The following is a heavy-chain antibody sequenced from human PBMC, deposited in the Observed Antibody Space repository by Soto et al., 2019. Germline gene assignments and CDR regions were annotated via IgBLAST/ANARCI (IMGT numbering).Heavy chain of an antibody. Sequence: SVKVSCKASGYTFTSYAMHWVRQAPGQRLEWMGWINAGNGNTKYSQKFQGRVTITRDTSASTAYMELSSLRSEDTAVYYCASGDHDYSNSGWFDPWGQGTLVTVSS. CDR3: ASGDHDYSNSGWFDP. J-gene: IGHJ5*02. CDR2: INAGNGNT. D-gene: IGHD4-4*01. V-gene: IGHV1-3*01. CDR1: GYTFTSYA.